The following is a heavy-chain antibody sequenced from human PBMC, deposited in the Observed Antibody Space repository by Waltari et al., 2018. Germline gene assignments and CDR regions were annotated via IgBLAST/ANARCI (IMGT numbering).Heavy chain of an antibody. CDR3: AKGVYDILTGYDY. J-gene: IGHJ4*02. CDR2: ISGSGERT. D-gene: IGHD3-9*01. Sequence: EVQLLESGGGLVQPGGSLCLSCAASGFTFNTYAMNWVRQAPGKGLEWVSAISGSGERTNYADSVKGRFTISRDNSKNTLYLQMNSLRAEDTAVYYCAKGVYDILTGYDYWGQGTLVTVSS. V-gene: IGHV3-23*01. CDR1: GFTFNTYA.